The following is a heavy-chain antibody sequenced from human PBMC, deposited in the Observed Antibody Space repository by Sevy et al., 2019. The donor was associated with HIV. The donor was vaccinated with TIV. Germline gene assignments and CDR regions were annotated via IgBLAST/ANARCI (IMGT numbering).Heavy chain of an antibody. Sequence: GGSLRLSCRGSGFNFGDYSMSWFRQAPGKGLDWVGFIRNKTYGETREYAASVKGRVTISRDDSKGIAYLQMNSLKTEDTARYYCTRAMYYYDSGSYYGIDVWGQGTTVTVSS. CDR1: GFNFGDYS. D-gene: IGHD3-10*01. V-gene: IGHV3-49*03. CDR3: TRAMYYYDSGSYYGIDV. J-gene: IGHJ6*02. CDR2: IRNKTYGETR.